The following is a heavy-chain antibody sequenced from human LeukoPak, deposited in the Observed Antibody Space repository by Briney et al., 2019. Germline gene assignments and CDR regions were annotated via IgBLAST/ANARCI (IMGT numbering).Heavy chain of an antibody. CDR3: TRDLLGFATTPLSD. CDR2: INPNRGET. V-gene: IGHV1-2*02. D-gene: IGHD4-17*01. J-gene: IGHJ4*02. Sequence: ASVTVTCKAAGYTFTNYYMHWVRQAHGHGLEWMGWINPNRGETNYAQKSQGRVTMTRDTSITTAFTELTRLTSDDTAVYYCTRDLLGFATTPLSDWGQGTLVTVSS. CDR1: GYTFTNYY.